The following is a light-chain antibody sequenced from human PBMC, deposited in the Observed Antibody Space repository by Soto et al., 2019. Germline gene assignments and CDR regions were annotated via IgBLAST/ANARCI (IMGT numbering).Light chain of an antibody. CDR1: QSVGRN. J-gene: IGKJ2*01. CDR2: GTS. Sequence: EIVMTQSPVALSVSPGESAALSCRASQSVGRNFAWYQQRPGQAPGVLIYGTSTRATGVPARFSGSGSGTDFPVTISSVQSEDFAVYYFQQYNKWPYTFGEGTRLEIK. V-gene: IGKV3D-15*01. CDR3: QQYNKWPYT.